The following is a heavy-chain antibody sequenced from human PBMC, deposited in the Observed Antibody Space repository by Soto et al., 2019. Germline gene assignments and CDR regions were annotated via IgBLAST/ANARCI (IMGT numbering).Heavy chain of an antibody. CDR1: SASLSSSTYY. Sequence: PSETLSLTCSVSSASLSSSTYYWSWIRQPPGRGPEWIGSIYYSGSTYYNPSLKSRVTISVDTSKNQFSLKLSSVTAADTAVYSCARRGLFHVNAFDIWGQGTMVTVSS. V-gene: IGHV4-39*01. CDR2: IYYSGST. D-gene: IGHD3-22*01. CDR3: ARRGLFHVNAFDI. J-gene: IGHJ3*02.